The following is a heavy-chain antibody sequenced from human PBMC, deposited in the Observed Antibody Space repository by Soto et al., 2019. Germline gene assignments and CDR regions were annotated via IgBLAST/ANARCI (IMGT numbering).Heavy chain of an antibody. V-gene: IGHV3-30*18. D-gene: IGHD3-3*01. CDR3: AKESEGDFWSGYYIPYYYYYGMDV. J-gene: IGHJ6*02. CDR2: ISYDGSNK. CDR1: GFTFSSYG. Sequence: QVQLVESGGGVVQPGRSLRLSCAASGFTFSSYGMHWVRQAPGKGLEWVAVISYDGSNKYYADSVKGRFTISRDNSKNTLYLQMHSLRAEDTAVYYCAKESEGDFWSGYYIPYYYYYGMDVWGQGTTVTVSS.